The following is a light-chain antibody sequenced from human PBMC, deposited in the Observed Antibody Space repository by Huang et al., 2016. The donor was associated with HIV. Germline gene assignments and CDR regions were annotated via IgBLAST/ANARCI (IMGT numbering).Light chain of an antibody. CDR2: GAS. CDR1: QDIGTS. CDR3: QQLHSYPIT. Sequence: AVHLTQSPSSLSASVADTVIISCRASQDIGTSLAWYQHKTGKAPKLLISGASSLQAGVPSRFSGDSAGTYVTLVINDLQTEDFATYYCQQLHSYPITFGQGTRLDMK. J-gene: IGKJ5*01. V-gene: IGKV1-13*02.